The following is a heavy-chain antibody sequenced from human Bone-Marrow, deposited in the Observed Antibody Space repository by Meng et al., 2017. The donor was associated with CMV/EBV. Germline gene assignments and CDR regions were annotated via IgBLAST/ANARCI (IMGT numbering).Heavy chain of an antibody. J-gene: IGHJ5*02. Sequence: GSLRLSCTVSGGSISSSSYYWGWIRQPPGKGLEWIGSIYYSASTYYNPSLKSRVTIPVDTSKNQFSLKLSSVTAADTAVYYCARDRYFGQLVRPFDPWGQGTLVTVSS. CDR1: GGSISSSSYY. V-gene: IGHV4-39*07. CDR2: IYYSAST. CDR3: ARDRYFGQLVRPFDP. D-gene: IGHD6-13*01.